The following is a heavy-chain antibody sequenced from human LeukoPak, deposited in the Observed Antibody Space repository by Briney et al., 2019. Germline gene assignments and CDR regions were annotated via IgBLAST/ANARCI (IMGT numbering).Heavy chain of an antibody. CDR2: IYYSGST. CDR3: ARLGCSGGSCYSRGDWFDP. CDR1: GGSIRSVDYY. Sequence: SETLSLTGTVSGGSIRSVDYYWGWIRQPPGKGLEWIGNIYYSGSTYYSPSLKSRLTISVDPSKNQFSLNLSSVTAADTAVYYCARLGCSGGSCYSRGDWFDPWGQGTLVTVSS. J-gene: IGHJ5*02. V-gene: IGHV4-39*01. D-gene: IGHD2-15*01.